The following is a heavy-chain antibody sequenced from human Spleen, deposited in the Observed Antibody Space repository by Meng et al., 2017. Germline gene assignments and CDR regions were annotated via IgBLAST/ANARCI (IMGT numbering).Heavy chain of an antibody. Sequence: GGSLTLSCAASGFTFSSYGMHWVRQAPGNGLAWVAVIWYDGSNKYYADSVKGRFTISRDNSKNTLFLQMNSLRAEDTALYYCAIDRGGNEFDYWGQGTLFTVSS. D-gene: IGHD4-23*01. CDR2: IWYDGSNK. J-gene: IGHJ4*02. CDR1: GFTFSSYG. V-gene: IGHV3-33*01. CDR3: AIDRGGNEFDY.